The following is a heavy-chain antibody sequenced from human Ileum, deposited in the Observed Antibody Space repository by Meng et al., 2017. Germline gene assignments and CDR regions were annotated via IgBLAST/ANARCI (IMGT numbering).Heavy chain of an antibody. V-gene: IGHV4-61*08. CDR1: GGSVSSSGYQ. J-gene: IGHJ4*02. D-gene: IGHD7-27*01. CDR2: AST. CDR3: ARDHWGSLDY. Sequence: GQVAESGPGLVRPSEPLSPICAVSGGSVSSSGYQWGWIRQPPGKGLEWIGYASTNYNPSLKSRVTISVDTSKNQFSLKLTSVTAADTAVYYCARDHWGSLDYWGQGVLVTVSS.